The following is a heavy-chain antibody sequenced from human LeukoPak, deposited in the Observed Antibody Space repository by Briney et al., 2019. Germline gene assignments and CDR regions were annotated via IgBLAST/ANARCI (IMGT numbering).Heavy chain of an antibody. CDR3: ARDGPAYYDSSGYSDY. CDR2: ISRSGTTI. V-gene: IGHV3-48*03. D-gene: IGHD3-22*01. J-gene: IGHJ4*02. Sequence: GGSLRLSCAASGFTFSSYEMNWVRQAPGKGLEWVSYISRSGTTIYYADSVKGRFTISRDNAKNSLYLQMNSLRAEDTAVYYCARDGPAYYDSSGYSDYWGQGTLVTVSS. CDR1: GFTFSSYE.